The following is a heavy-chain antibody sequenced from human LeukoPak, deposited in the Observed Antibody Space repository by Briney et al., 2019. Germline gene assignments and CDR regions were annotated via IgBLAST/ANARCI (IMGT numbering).Heavy chain of an antibody. CDR2: IYHSGST. J-gene: IGHJ4*02. Sequence: SETLSLTCTVSGYSISSGYYWGWIRQPPGKGLEWIGSIYHSGSTYYNPSLKSRVTISVDTSKNQFSLKLSSVTAADTAVYYCARGEDSGSYLLSGPFDYWGQGTLVTVSS. V-gene: IGHV4-38-2*02. CDR3: ARGEDSGSYLLSGPFDY. CDR1: GYSISSGYY. D-gene: IGHD1-26*01.